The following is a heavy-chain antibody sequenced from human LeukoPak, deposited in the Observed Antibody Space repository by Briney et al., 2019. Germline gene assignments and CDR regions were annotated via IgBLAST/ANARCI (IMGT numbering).Heavy chain of an antibody. CDR1: GYTFTSYY. D-gene: IGHD2-21*02. CDR3: ASQVCGGDCYSFYWYFDL. V-gene: IGHV1-46*01. Sequence: ASVKVSCKASGYTFTSYYMHWVRQAPGQGLEWMGIINPSGGSTSYAQKFQGRVTMTRDTSTSTAYMELSSLRSEDTAVYYCASQVCGGDCYSFYWYFDLWGRGTLVTVSS. J-gene: IGHJ2*01. CDR2: INPSGGST.